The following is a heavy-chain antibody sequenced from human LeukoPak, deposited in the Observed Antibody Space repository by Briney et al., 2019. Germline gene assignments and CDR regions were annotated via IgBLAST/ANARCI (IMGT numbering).Heavy chain of an antibody. D-gene: IGHD6-13*01. V-gene: IGHV3-74*01. CDR3: AKDGRYSSSWYMGDYYYYYMDV. J-gene: IGHJ6*03. CDR1: GFTFSSYW. CDR2: INSDGSST. Sequence: PGGSLRLSCAASGFTFSSYWMHWVRQAPGKGLVWVSRINSDGSSTSYADSVKGRFTISRDNSKNTLYLQMNSLRAEDTAVYYCAKDGRYSSSWYMGDYYYYYMDVWGKGTTVTVSS.